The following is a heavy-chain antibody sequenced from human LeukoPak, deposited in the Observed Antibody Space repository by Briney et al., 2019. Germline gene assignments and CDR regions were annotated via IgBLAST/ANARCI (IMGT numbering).Heavy chain of an antibody. Sequence: SQTLSLTCTVSGASIRSGDYSWSWIRQPPGKGLEWIGYIYHSGSTYYNPSLKSRVTISVDRSKNQFSLKLSSVTAADTAAYYCARATYDSSGYLPFDYWGQGTLVTVSS. CDR3: ARATYDSSGYLPFDY. D-gene: IGHD3-22*01. CDR2: IYHSGST. J-gene: IGHJ4*02. CDR1: GASIRSGDYS. V-gene: IGHV4-30-2*01.